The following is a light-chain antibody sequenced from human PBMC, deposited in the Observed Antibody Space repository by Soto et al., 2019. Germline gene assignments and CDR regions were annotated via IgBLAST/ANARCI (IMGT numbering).Light chain of an antibody. Sequence: QSALTQPASVSGSPGQSITISCTGTSSDVGGYNYVSWYQQHPGKVPKLLIYDVSKRPSGVSDRFSGSKSGNTASLTISGLQAEDEADYYCSSYTTSSTLEVFGGGTQLTVL. CDR3: SSYTTSSTLEV. CDR2: DVS. CDR1: SSDVGGYNY. V-gene: IGLV2-14*01. J-gene: IGLJ2*01.